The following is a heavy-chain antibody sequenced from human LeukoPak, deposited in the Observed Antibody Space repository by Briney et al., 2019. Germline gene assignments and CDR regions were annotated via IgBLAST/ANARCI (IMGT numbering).Heavy chain of an antibody. CDR3: AKDRSGYADY. V-gene: IGHV3-66*02. Sequence: PGGSLRLSCAASGFTVSSNYMSWVRQAPGKGLEWVSVIYSGGSTYYADSVKGRFTISRDNSKNKVYLQMNSLRTEDTAVYYCAKDRSGYADYWGQGTLVTVSS. D-gene: IGHD3-3*01. CDR1: GFTVSSNY. J-gene: IGHJ4*02. CDR2: IYSGGST.